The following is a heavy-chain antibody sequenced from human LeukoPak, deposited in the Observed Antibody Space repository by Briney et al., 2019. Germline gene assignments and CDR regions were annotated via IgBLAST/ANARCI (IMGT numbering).Heavy chain of an antibody. CDR2: ISSSGSTI. D-gene: IGHD3-22*01. CDR3: ARTYYYDSSGYLG. V-gene: IGHV3-11*01. CDR1: GFTFSDYY. J-gene: IGHJ4*02. Sequence: PGGSLRLSCAASGFTFSDYYMSLIRPAPGKGLEWVSYISSSGSTIYYADSVKGRFTISRDNAKNSLYLQMNSLRAEDTAVYYCARTYYYDSSGYLGWGQGTLVTVSS.